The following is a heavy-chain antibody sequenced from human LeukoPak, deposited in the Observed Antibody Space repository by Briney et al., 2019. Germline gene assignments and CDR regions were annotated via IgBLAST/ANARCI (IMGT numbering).Heavy chain of an antibody. J-gene: IGHJ4*02. V-gene: IGHV3-7*01. CDR2: IEQDGGEK. CDR3: ARDRGYSTFDY. CDR1: GFTFSNYW. D-gene: IGHD4-23*01. Sequence: GGSLRLPCAASGFTFSNYWMSWVRQAPGKGLEWVANIEQDGGEKSYVDSVKGRFTISRDNARNSLYLQMNSLRAEDTAVYYCARDRGYSTFDYWGQGTLVTVSS.